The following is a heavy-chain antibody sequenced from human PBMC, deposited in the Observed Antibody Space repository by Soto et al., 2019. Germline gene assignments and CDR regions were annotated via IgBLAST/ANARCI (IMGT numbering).Heavy chain of an antibody. CDR3: ASGITMIVVAMDAFDI. J-gene: IGHJ3*02. Sequence: PGGSLRLSCAASGFTFSDYYMSWIRQAPGKGLEWVSYISSSGSTIYYADSVKGRFTISRDNAKNSLYLQMNSLRAEDTAVYYCASGITMIVVAMDAFDIWGQGTMVTVSS. D-gene: IGHD3-22*01. CDR2: ISSSGSTI. CDR1: GFTFSDYY. V-gene: IGHV3-11*01.